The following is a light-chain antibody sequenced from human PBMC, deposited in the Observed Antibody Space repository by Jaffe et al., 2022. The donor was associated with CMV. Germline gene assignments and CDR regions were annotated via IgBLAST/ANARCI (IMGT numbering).Light chain of an antibody. J-gene: IGLJ3*02. V-gene: IGLV3-21*04. Sequence: SYVLTQSPSVSVAPGKTATITCGGNNIGSKSVHWYQQKPGQAPALVIYYNNARPSGIPERFSGSNSGNTATLTITRVEAGDEADYFCQVWDSGSDHSWVFGGGTKLTVL. CDR3: QVWDSGSDHSWV. CDR2: YNN. CDR1: NIGSKS.